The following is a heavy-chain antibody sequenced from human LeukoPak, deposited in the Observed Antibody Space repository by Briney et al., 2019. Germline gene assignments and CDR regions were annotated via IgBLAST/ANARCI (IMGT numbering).Heavy chain of an antibody. CDR3: ARTGDSGWYRWFDP. Sequence: SETLSLTCTVSGGSISSYYWSWIRQPPGKGLEWIGYIYYSGSTTYNSSPKSRVTISVDTSKNQFSLKLSSVTAADTAVYYCARTGDSGWYRWFDPWGQGTLVTVSS. D-gene: IGHD6-19*01. J-gene: IGHJ5*02. CDR2: IYYSGST. CDR1: GGSISSYY. V-gene: IGHV4-59*01.